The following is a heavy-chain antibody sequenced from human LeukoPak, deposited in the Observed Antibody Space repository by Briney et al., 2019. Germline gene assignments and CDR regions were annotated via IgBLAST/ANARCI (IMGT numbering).Heavy chain of an antibody. CDR2: IYPGDSDT. Sequence: GESLKISCKGSGYSFTSYWIGWVRQMPGKGLEWMGIIYPGDSDTRYSPSFQGQVTISADKSISTAYLQWSSLKASDTAMYYCARQARGLTAYSNFQNNWFDPWGQGTLVTVSS. J-gene: IGHJ5*02. D-gene: IGHD3-9*01. CDR3: ARQARGLTAYSNFQNNWFDP. CDR1: GYSFTSYW. V-gene: IGHV5-51*01.